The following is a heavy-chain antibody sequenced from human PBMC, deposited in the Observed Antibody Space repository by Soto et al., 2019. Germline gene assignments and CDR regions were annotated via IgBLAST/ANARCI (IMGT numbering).Heavy chain of an antibody. CDR2: ISGSDGST. J-gene: IGHJ4*02. CDR3: AKGPGMYSDFDC. CDR1: GFTFSSYA. V-gene: IGHV3-23*01. Sequence: EVQMLESGGGLVQPGGSLRLSCAASGFTFSSYAVSWVRQAPGKGLEWVSAISGSDGSTFYADSVKGRFTISRDDSKNTLYLQMNSLRAEDTAVYYCAKGPGMYSDFDCWGQGTLVTVSS. D-gene: IGHD2-8*01.